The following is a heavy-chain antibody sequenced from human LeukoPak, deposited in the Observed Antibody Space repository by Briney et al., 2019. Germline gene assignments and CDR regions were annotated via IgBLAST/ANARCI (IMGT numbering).Heavy chain of an antibody. D-gene: IGHD5/OR15-5a*01. CDR1: GFTFNGHW. J-gene: IGHJ4*02. CDR2: ISGSGGTT. CDR3: TRDRSLAY. V-gene: IGHV3-23*01. Sequence: PGGSLRLSCEASGFTFNGHWMHWVRQAPGKGLVWVSVISGSGGTTYYTDSVKGRFTISRDNSKNMVYLQMNSLRAEDTAVYYCTRDRSLAYWGQGTLVTVSS.